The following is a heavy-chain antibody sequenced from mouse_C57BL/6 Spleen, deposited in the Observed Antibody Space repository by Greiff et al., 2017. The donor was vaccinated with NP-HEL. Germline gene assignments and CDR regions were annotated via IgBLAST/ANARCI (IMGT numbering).Heavy chain of an antibody. D-gene: IGHD4-1*01. Sequence: QVQLQQPGAELVMPGASVKLSCKASGYTFTSYWMHWVKQRPGQGLEWIGEIDPSDSYTNYNQKFKGKSTLTVDKSSSTAYMQLSSLTSEDSAVYYCAMGPNWVFAYWGQGTLVTVSA. CDR3: AMGPNWVFAY. V-gene: IGHV1-69*01. CDR2: IDPSDSYT. CDR1: GYTFTSYW. J-gene: IGHJ3*01.